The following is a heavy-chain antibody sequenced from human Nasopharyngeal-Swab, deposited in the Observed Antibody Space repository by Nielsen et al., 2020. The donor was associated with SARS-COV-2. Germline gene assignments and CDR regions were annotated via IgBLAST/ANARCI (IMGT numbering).Heavy chain of an antibody. CDR1: GGSFSGYY. D-gene: IGHD4-17*01. V-gene: IGHV4-34*01. CDR3: ARAYGDYHY. CDR2: INHSGST. Sequence: SETLSLTCAVYGGSFSGYYWSWIRQPPGKGLEWIGEINHSGSTNYNLSLKSRVTISVDTSKNQFSLKLSSVTAADTAVYHCARAYGDYHYWGQGTLVTVSS. J-gene: IGHJ4*02.